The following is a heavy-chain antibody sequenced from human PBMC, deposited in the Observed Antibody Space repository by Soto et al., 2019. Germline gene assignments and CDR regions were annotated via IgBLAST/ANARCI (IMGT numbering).Heavy chain of an antibody. CDR1: GFTFSSYS. CDR2: ISSSSSYI. CDR3: ARPNSSSWYGGMDV. V-gene: IGHV3-21*01. Sequence: EVQLVESGGGLVKPGGSLRLSCAASGFTFSSYSMNWVRQAPGKGLEWVSSISSSSSYIYYADSVKGRFTISRDNAKNSLYLQINSLRAEDTAVYYCARPNSSSWYGGMDVWGQGTTVTVSS. J-gene: IGHJ6*02. D-gene: IGHD6-13*01.